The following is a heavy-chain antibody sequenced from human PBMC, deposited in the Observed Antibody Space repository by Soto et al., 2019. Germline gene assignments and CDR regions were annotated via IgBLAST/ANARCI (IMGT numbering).Heavy chain of an antibody. CDR2: ISYDGSNK. CDR3: VKDGSSGWPYYYGMDV. D-gene: IGHD6-19*01. CDR1: GFTFSSYG. V-gene: IGHV3-30*18. Sequence: QVQLVESGGGVVQPGRSLRLSCAASGFTFSSYGMHWVRQAPGKGLEWVAVISYDGSNKYYADSVKGRITISSDNTKNKLYLQMSSLRAEDTAVYYCVKDGSSGWPYYYGMDVWGQATTVTVS. J-gene: IGHJ6*02.